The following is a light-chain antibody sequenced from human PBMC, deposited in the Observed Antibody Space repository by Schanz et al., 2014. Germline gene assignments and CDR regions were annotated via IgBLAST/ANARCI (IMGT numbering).Light chain of an antibody. CDR2: DVS. J-gene: IGLJ3*02. CDR1: SSDVGGYKY. CDR3: NSFTSSHTHV. V-gene: IGLV2-14*01. Sequence: QSALTQPASVSGSPGQSITITCTGTSSDVGGYKYVSWFQQHPGKAPKLLIYDVSNRPSGVSYRFSGSKSGNTASLTISGLQAEDEADYYCNSFTSSHTHVFGGGTKLTVL.